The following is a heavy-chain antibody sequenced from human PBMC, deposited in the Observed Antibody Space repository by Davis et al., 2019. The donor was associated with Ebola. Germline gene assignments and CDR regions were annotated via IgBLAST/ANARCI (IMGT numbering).Heavy chain of an antibody. CDR2: IYYSGST. CDR1: GGSISSYY. V-gene: IGHV4-59*12. J-gene: IGHJ6*02. CDR3: ATGRLRAYYYYGMDV. Sequence: MPSETLSLTCTVSGGSISSYYWSWIRQPPGKGLEWIGYIYYSGSTNYNPSLKSRVTISVDTSKNQFSLKLSSVTAADTAVYYCATGRLRAYYYYGMDVWGQGTTVTVSS. D-gene: IGHD5-12*01.